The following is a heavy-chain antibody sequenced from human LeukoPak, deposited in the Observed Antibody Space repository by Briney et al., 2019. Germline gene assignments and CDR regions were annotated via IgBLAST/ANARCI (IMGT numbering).Heavy chain of an antibody. D-gene: IGHD6-6*01. J-gene: IGHJ1*01. V-gene: IGHV4-39*07. CDR3: ARDVGARLPGY. Sequence: SETLSLTCTVSGGSISSSSYYWGWIRQPPGKGLEWIGSIYYSGSTYYNPSLKSRVTISVDTSKNQFSLKLSSVTAADTAVYYCARDVGARLPGYWGQGTLVTVSS. CDR2: IYYSGST. CDR1: GGSISSSSYY.